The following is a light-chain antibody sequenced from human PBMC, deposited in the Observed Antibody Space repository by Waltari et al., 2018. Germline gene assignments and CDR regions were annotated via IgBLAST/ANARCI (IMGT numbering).Light chain of an antibody. CDR2: GAS. J-gene: IGKJ1*01. V-gene: IGKV3-20*01. Sequence: EIVLTQSPGTLSLSPGERATLSCRASQSVSRSLAWYQQKPGQAPRLLIYGASNRAAGIPDRFSGSGSGTYFSLTISRLEPEDFAVYYCQHYVRLPATFGQGTKVEIK. CDR3: QHYVRLPAT. CDR1: QSVSRS.